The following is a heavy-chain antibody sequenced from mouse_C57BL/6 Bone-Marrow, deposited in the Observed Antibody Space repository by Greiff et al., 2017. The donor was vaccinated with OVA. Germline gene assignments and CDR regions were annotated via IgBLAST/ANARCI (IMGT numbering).Heavy chain of an antibody. Sequence: EVKLMESGPGLVKPSQSLSLTCSVTGYSITSGYYWNWIRQFPGNKLEWMGYISYDGSNNYNPSLKNRISITRDTSKNQFFLKLNSVTTEDTATYYCASNLCFDVWGTGTTVTVSS. CDR2: ISYDGSN. V-gene: IGHV3-6*01. CDR1: GYSITSGYY. J-gene: IGHJ1*03. CDR3: ASNLCFDV.